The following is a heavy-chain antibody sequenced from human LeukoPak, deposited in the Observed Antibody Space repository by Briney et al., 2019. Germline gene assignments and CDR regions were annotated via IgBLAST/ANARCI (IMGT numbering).Heavy chain of an antibody. V-gene: IGHV4-34*01. Sequence: SETLSLTCAVCGGSFSGYYWSWIRQPPGKGLEWIGEINHSGSTNYNPSLKSRVTISVDTSKNQFSLKLSSVTAADTAVYYCARRIRYFDWLLSGGGFDPWGQGTLVTVSS. CDR2: INHSGST. J-gene: IGHJ5*02. CDR1: GGSFSGYY. D-gene: IGHD3-9*01. CDR3: ARRIRYFDWLLSGGGFDP.